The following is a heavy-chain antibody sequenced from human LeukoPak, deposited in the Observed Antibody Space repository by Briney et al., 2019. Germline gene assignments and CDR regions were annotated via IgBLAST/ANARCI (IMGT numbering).Heavy chain of an antibody. CDR1: GYTLTELS. J-gene: IGHJ4*02. Sequence: ASVKVSCKVSGYTLTELSMHWVRQAPGKGPEWMGGFDPEDGETIYAQKFQGRVTMTEDTSTDTAYMELSSLRSEDTAVYYCATTSDALRFLAELDYWGQGTLVTVSS. V-gene: IGHV1-24*01. D-gene: IGHD3-3*01. CDR2: FDPEDGET. CDR3: ATTSDALRFLAELDY.